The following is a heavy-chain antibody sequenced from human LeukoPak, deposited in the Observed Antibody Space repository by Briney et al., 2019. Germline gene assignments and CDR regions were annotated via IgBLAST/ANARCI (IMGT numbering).Heavy chain of an antibody. CDR3: AKSSDYDFWSGYFDY. Sequence: HPGGSLRLSCAASGFTVSNYYMNWVRQAPGKGLEWVSAISGSGGSTYYADSVKGRFTISRDNSKNTLYLQMNSLRAEDTAVYYCAKSSDYDFWSGYFDYWGQGTLVTVSS. V-gene: IGHV3-23*01. D-gene: IGHD3-3*01. CDR1: GFTVSNYY. J-gene: IGHJ4*02. CDR2: ISGSGGST.